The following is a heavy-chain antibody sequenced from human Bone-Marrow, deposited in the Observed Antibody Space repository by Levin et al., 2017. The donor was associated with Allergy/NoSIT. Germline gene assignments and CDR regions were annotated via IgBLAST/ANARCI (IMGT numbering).Heavy chain of an antibody. V-gene: IGHV3-11*01. CDR2: ISSSGSTI. CDR3: ASTGITGTLPSYYYYMDV. CDR1: GFTFSDYY. D-gene: IGHD1-7*01. Sequence: GGSLRLSCAASGFTFSDYYMSWIRQAPGKGLEWVSYISSSGSTIYYADSVKGRFTISRDNAKNSLYLQMNSLRAEDTAVYYCASTGITGTLPSYYYYMDVWGKGTTVTVSS. J-gene: IGHJ6*03.